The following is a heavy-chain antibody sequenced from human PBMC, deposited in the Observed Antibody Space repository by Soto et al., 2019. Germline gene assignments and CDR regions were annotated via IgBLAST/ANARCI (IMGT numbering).Heavy chain of an antibody. V-gene: IGHV4-39*01. J-gene: IGHJ4*02. CDR2: IYYSGST. CDR1: GGSISSSSYY. D-gene: IGHD3-22*01. CDR3: ARHSMADYYYSSGPSDY. Sequence: SETLSLTCTVSGGSISSSSYYWGWIRQPPGKGLEWIGSIYYSGSTYYNPSLKSRVTISVDTSKNQFSLKLSSVTAADTAVYYSARHSMADYYYSSGPSDYWGQGTLVTVSS.